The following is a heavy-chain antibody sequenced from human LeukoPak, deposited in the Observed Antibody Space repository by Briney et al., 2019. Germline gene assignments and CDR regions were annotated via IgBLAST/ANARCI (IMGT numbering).Heavy chain of an antibody. Sequence: GGSLRLSCAASGFTFSSYGMHWVRQAPGKGLEWVAVISYDGSNKYYADSVKGRFTISRDNSKNTVYLQMNSLRAEDTAVYCCARFTGGDSSGYYEDWGQGTLVTVSS. D-gene: IGHD3-22*01. CDR3: ARFTGGDSSGYYED. V-gene: IGHV3-30*03. CDR1: GFTFSSYG. CDR2: ISYDGSNK. J-gene: IGHJ4*02.